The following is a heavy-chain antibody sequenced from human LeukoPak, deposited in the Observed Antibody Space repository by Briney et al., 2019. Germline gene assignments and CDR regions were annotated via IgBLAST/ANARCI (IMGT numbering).Heavy chain of an antibody. D-gene: IGHD2-15*01. CDR1: GFTFSSYV. V-gene: IGHV3-48*03. CDR2: ISSSGSTT. CDR3: ARVDDCSGCPRCYGMDV. J-gene: IGHJ6*02. Sequence: GGSLRLSCAASGFTFSSYVMSWVRQAPGKGLEWVAYISSSGSTTYYADSVKGRFTISRDNAKNTLYLQMNSLRAEDTAAYYCARVDDCSGCPRCYGMDVWGQGTTVTVSS.